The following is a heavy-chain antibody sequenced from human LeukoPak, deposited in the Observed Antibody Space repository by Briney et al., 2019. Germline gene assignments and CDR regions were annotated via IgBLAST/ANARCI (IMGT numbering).Heavy chain of an antibody. CDR3: ATPHDATAYYYDSSGYFY. V-gene: IGHV5-51*01. J-gene: IGHJ4*02. CDR2: IYPADSDT. CDR1: GYSFSGYW. Sequence: HGESLKISCKGSGYSFSGYWIAWVRQMAGKGLEWMGIIYPADSDTRYSPSFQGQVTISADKSITTAYLQWSSLKASDTAMYYCATPHDATAYYYDSSGYFYWGQGTLVTVSS. D-gene: IGHD3-22*01.